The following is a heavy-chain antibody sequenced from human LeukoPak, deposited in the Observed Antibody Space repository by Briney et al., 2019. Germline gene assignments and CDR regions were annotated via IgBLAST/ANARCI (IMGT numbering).Heavy chain of an antibody. V-gene: IGHV3-69-1*01. D-gene: IGHD5-12*01. J-gene: IGHJ4*02. CDR3: AGFAYDPY. CDR1: GFSLSTYD. Sequence: PGGSLRLSCTASGFSLSTYDMHWVRQAPGEGLEWVSYFGISGTTYYADSVKGRFTISRDNAKNSPYLQMNSLSAEDTAVYYCAGFAYDPYWGQGTPVTVSS. CDR2: FGISGTT.